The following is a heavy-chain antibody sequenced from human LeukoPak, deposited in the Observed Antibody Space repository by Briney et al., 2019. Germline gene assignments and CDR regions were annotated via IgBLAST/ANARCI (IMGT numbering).Heavy chain of an antibody. CDR2: IKHRAERYST. J-gene: IGHJ4*02. CDR3: ARGRRESRTGNWFVES. V-gene: IGHV3-72*01. Sequence: PGGSLRLSCVASGFTFSDYYMDWVRQAPGKGLEWVGRIKHRAERYSTEYAASVKGRFTISREESRNSLYLQMNNLETGDTAVYYCARGRRESRTGNWFVESWGQGILVTVSS. CDR1: GFTFSDYY. D-gene: IGHD1-1*01.